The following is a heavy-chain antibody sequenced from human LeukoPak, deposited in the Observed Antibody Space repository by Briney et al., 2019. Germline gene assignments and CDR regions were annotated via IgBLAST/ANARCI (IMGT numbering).Heavy chain of an antibody. J-gene: IGHJ3*02. CDR1: GFTFISYA. CDR2: ISYYGSNK. CDR3: ARSNPRYDAVDI. V-gene: IGHV3-30-3*01. Sequence: GSLILPCAASGFTFISYAMNWVRRAPGRGREGVGVISYYGSNKYYADAVRGRFTISRDNSKNTLYLQMNSLRAEDTAVYYCARSNPRYDAVDIWGQGTMVTGSS.